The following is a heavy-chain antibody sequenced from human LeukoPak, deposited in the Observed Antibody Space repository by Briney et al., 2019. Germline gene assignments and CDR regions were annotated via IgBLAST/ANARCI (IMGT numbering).Heavy chain of an antibody. V-gene: IGHV5-51*01. J-gene: IGHJ3*02. Sequence: GESLKISCKGSGYSFTSYWIGWVRQMPGKGLGWMGIIYPGDSDTRYSPSFQGQVTISADKSISTAYLQWSSLKASDTAMYYCARQDPYYYDSSGYPSDAFDIWGQGTMVTVSS. CDR3: ARQDPYYYDSSGYPSDAFDI. D-gene: IGHD3-22*01. CDR2: IYPGDSDT. CDR1: GYSFTSYW.